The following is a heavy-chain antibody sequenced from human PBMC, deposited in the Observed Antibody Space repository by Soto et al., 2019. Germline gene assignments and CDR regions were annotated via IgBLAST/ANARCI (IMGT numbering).Heavy chain of an antibody. J-gene: IGHJ4*02. CDR1: GYTFTSYA. CDR2: ISAYNGNT. D-gene: IGHD3-10*01. V-gene: IGHV1-18*01. CDR3: ARSGPPAGY. Sequence: QVQLVQSGAEVKKPGASVKVSCKTSGYTFTSYAISWVRQAPGQGLEWMGWISAYNGNTNYAQKLQGRVTMTTDTYSTTAYMALRSLSSDDTAVYYCARSGPPAGYWGQRTLVTVSS.